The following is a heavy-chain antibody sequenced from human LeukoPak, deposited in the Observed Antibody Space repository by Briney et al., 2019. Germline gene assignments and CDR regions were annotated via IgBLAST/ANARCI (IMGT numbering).Heavy chain of an antibody. J-gene: IGHJ6*02. CDR2: IYYSGST. Sequence: PSETLSLTCTVSGGSISSYYWSWIRQPPGKGLEWIGYIYYSGSTNYNPSLKSRVTISVDTSKNQFSLKLSSVTAADTAVYYCARPSTRYYYYGMDVWGQGTTVTVSS. V-gene: IGHV4-59*08. CDR1: GGSISSYY. CDR3: ARPSTRYYYYGMDV.